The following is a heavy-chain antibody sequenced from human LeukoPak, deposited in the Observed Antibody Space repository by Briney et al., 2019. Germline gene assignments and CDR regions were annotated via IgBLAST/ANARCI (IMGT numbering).Heavy chain of an antibody. D-gene: IGHD2-2*02. Sequence: SETLSLTCAVYGGSFSGYYWSWIRQPPGKGLEWIGEINHSGSTDYNPSLKSRVTISVDTSKSQFSLKLSSVTAADTAVYYCARYTDDAFDIWGQGTMVTVSS. CDR3: ARYTDDAFDI. CDR2: INHSGST. J-gene: IGHJ3*02. CDR1: GGSFSGYY. V-gene: IGHV4-34*01.